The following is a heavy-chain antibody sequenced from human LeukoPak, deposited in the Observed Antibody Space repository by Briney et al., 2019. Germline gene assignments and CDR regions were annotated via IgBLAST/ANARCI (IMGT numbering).Heavy chain of an antibody. Sequence: GGSLRLSCEASGFTFSTYSMNWVRQAPGKGLEWVSYISSSISTIYYADSVKGRFTISRDNAKNSLYLQMNSLRDEDTAVYYCARVTTAAGDYWGQGTLVTVSS. CDR2: ISSSISTI. CDR1: GFTFSTYS. J-gene: IGHJ4*02. CDR3: ARVTTAAGDY. D-gene: IGHD6-13*01. V-gene: IGHV3-48*02.